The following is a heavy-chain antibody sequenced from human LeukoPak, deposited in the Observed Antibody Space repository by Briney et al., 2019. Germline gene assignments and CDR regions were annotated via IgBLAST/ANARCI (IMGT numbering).Heavy chain of an antibody. CDR3: SKAGSSSGWSRYYYYYYMDV. D-gene: IGHD6-19*01. J-gene: IGHJ6*03. CDR2: IRYDGSNK. Sequence: GGSLRLSCAASGFTFSSYGMHWVRQAPGKGLEWVAFIRYDGSNKYYADSVKGRFTISRDNSKNTLYLQMNSLRAEDTAVYYCSKAGSSSGWSRYYYYYYMDVWGKGTTVTVSS. CDR1: GFTFSSYG. V-gene: IGHV3-30*02.